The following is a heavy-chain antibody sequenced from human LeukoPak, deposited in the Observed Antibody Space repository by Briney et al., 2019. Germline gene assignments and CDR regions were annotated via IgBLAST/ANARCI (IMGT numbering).Heavy chain of an antibody. D-gene: IGHD3-22*01. CDR3: ARRRYYDSSGYLE. CDR2: IYYSGRT. J-gene: IGHJ1*01. CDR1: GDSVSRSDSY. Sequence: SXTLSLTCTIFGDSVSRSDSYWDWVRQPPGKGLEWIGTIYYSGRTYYSPSLKSRVTLSVDMSNNQFSLTLSSVTAADTALYFCARRRYYDSSGYLEWGQGTLVTVSS. V-gene: IGHV4-39*01.